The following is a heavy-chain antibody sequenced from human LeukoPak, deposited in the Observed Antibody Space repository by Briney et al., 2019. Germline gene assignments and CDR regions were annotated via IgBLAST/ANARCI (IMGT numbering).Heavy chain of an antibody. Sequence: SETLSLTCAVYGGSFSGYYWSWIRQPPGKGLEWIGEINHSGSTNYNPSLKSRVTISVDTSKNQFSLKLSSVTAADTAVYYCARVVRIAAAGIYWFDPGGQGTLVTVSS. V-gene: IGHV4-34*01. CDR1: GGSFSGYY. J-gene: IGHJ5*02. D-gene: IGHD6-13*01. CDR3: ARVVRIAAAGIYWFDP. CDR2: INHSGST.